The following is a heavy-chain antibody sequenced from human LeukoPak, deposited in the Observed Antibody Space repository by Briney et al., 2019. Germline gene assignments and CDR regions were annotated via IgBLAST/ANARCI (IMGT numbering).Heavy chain of an antibody. V-gene: IGHV3-23*01. J-gene: IGHJ4*02. D-gene: IGHD6-6*01. CDR3: ARWSSSYFFGY. Sequence: GGSLRLSCAASGFAFSSYVVSWVRQTPGKGLEWVSSISGSGGTTTYADSVRGRFTISRDNAKSTLYLQINSLRVEDAAVFYCARWSSSYFFGYWGQGTLVTVSS. CDR1: GFAFSSYV. CDR2: ISGSGGTT.